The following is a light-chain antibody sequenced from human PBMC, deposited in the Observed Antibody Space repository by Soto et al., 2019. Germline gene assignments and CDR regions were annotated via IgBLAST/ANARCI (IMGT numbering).Light chain of an antibody. CDR3: QQYGNSPIT. CDR1: QSVSSN. J-gene: IGKJ5*01. V-gene: IGKV3D-20*01. Sequence: EIVMTQSPATLSVSPGERATPSCRASQSVSSNLAWYQQKPALAPRLLIYDASSRATGIPDRFSGSGSGTDFTLTISSLEPEDFAVYYCQQYGNSPITFGQGTRLEIK. CDR2: DAS.